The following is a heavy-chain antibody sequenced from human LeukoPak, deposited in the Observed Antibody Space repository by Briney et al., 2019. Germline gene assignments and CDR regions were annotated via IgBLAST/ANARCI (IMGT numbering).Heavy chain of an antibody. CDR2: IYPRGGST. CDR1: GYTFTSNY. V-gene: IGHV1-46*01. Sequence: GASVKVSCKASGYTFTSNYIHWVRQAPGQGLEWMGMIYPRGGSTSYAQKFQGRVTVTRDTSTSTVHMELSGLRSEDTAVHYCARDQEGFDYWGQGTLVTVSS. CDR3: ARDQEGFDY. J-gene: IGHJ4*02.